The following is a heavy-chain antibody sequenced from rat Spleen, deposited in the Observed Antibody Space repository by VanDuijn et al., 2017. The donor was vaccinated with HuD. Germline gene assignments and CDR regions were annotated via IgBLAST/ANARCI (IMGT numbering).Heavy chain of an antibody. Sequence: EVQLVESGGGLVQPGRSMKLSCAASGFTFSDFPMAWVRQAPTKGLEWVATISTSGGSTYYRDSVKGRFTISRDNAKSTLYLQMNSLRSEDTATYYCTRSGGYYGYEDWFAYWGQGTLVTVSS. CDR1: GFTFSDFP. CDR2: ISTSGGST. J-gene: IGHJ3*01. CDR3: TRSGGYYGYEDWFAY. D-gene: IGHD1-7*01. V-gene: IGHV5-46*01.